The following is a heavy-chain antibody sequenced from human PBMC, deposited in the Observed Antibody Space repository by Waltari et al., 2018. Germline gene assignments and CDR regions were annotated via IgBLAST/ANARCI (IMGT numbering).Heavy chain of an antibody. CDR1: GFTFSSYS. CDR3: ARSIAAAGIDFDY. V-gene: IGHV3-48*04. J-gene: IGHJ4*02. CDR2: ISSSSSTI. D-gene: IGHD6-13*01. Sequence: EVQLVESGGGLVQPGGSLRLTCAASGFTFSSYSMNWVRQAPGKGLEWVSYISSSSSTIYYADSVKGRFTISRDNAKNSLYLQMNSLRAEDTAVYYCARSIAAAGIDFDYWGQGTLVTVSS.